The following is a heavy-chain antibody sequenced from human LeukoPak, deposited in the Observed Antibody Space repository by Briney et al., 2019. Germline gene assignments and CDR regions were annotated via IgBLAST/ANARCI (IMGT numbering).Heavy chain of an antibody. CDR3: AKAGFDP. CDR2: MSYDGSNK. Sequence: GGSLRLSCAASGFTFSSYGMHWVRQAPGKGLEWVAVMSYDGSNKYYADSVKGRFTISRDNSKNTLYLQMNSLRAEDTAVYYCAKAGFDPWGQGTLVTVSS. J-gene: IGHJ5*02. CDR1: GFTFSSYG. V-gene: IGHV3-30*18.